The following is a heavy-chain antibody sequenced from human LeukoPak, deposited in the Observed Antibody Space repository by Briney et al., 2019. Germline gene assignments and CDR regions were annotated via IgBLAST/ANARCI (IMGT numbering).Heavy chain of an antibody. Sequence: VKVSCKASGYTFTSYDINWVRQATGQGLEWMGWMNPNSGNTGYAQKFQGRVTMTRNTSISTAYMELSSLISEDTAVYYCARTTYYDILTGWRYYYYGMDVWGQGTTVTVSS. CDR3: ARTTYYDILTGWRYYYYGMDV. V-gene: IGHV1-8*01. CDR1: GYTFTSYD. D-gene: IGHD3-9*01. J-gene: IGHJ6*02. CDR2: MNPNSGNT.